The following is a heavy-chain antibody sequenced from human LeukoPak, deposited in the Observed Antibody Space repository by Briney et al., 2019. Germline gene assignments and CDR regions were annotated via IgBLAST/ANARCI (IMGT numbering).Heavy chain of an antibody. V-gene: IGHV1-18*01. D-gene: IGHD3-10*01. CDR1: GYTFTSYG. CDR3: ARENRITMVRGVIGYYYYYYGMDV. J-gene: IGHJ6*02. Sequence: ASVKVSCKASGYTFTSYGISWVREAPGQGLEWRGCSSAYNGNTNYAQKLQGRVTMTTDTSTSTAYMELRSLRSDDTAVYYCARENRITMVRGVIGYYYYYYGMDVWGQGTTVTVSS. CDR2: SSAYNGNT.